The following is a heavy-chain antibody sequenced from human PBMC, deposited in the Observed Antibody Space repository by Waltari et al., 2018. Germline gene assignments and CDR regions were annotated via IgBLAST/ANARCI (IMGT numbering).Heavy chain of an antibody. J-gene: IGHJ4*02. V-gene: IGHV1-69*08. Sequence: QVQLVQSGAEVKKPGSSVKVSCKASGGTFSSYTISWVRQAPGQGLEWMGRIIPILGIANYAQKFQGRVTITADKSTSTAYMELSSLRSEDTAVYYCARDPGIAVAPGGYWGQGTLVTVSS. D-gene: IGHD6-19*01. CDR2: IIPILGIA. CDR1: GGTFSSYT. CDR3: ARDPGIAVAPGGY.